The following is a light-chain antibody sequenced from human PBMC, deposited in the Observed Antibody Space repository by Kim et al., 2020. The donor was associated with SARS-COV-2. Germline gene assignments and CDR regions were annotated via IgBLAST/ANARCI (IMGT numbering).Light chain of an antibody. CDR1: QSISSW. CDR2: KAS. CDR3: QQYNSYPLT. V-gene: IGKV1-5*03. Sequence: SVGDRVTIPCRASQSISSWLAWYQQKPGKAPKLLIYKASSLESGVPSRFSGSGSGTEFTLTISSLQPDDFATYYCQQYNSYPLTFGGGTKVDIK. J-gene: IGKJ4*01.